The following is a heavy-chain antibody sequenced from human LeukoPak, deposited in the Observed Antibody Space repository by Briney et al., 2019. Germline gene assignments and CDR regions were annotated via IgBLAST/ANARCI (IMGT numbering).Heavy chain of an antibody. D-gene: IGHD4-11*01. J-gene: IGHJ4*02. CDR2: IHNSGST. V-gene: IGHV4-59*02. CDR3: ARSYSNYVD. Sequence: SETLSLTCTVSGGSVSGYYWTWIRQPPGKGLEWIGHIHNSGSTNYNPSLKSRVTMSIDTSKTQFALRLSSVTAADTAVYYCARSYSNYVDWGQGTLVTVSS. CDR1: GGSVSGYY.